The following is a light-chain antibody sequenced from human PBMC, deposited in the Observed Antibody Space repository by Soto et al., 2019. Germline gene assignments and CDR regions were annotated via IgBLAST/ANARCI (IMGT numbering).Light chain of an antibody. CDR1: QSISSF. Sequence: DIQMTHSPSSLSASVGDRVTITCRASQSISSFLNWYQQRPGEAPKLLIYAASSLQGGVPSRFSGSGSGKDFSLSINSLQPEDFATYYRQQSYPTLPTFGGGNKV. CDR3: QQSYPTLPT. V-gene: IGKV1-39*01. CDR2: AAS. J-gene: IGKJ4*01.